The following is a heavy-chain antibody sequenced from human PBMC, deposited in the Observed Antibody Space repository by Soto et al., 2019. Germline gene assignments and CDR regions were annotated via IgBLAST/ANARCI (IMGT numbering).Heavy chain of an antibody. D-gene: IGHD3-10*01. Sequence: GGSLRLSCAASGFTFSGSAMHWVRQASGKGLEWVGRIRSKANSYATAYAASVKGRFTISRDDSKNTAYLQMNSLKTEDTAVYYCTSPDELLWFGESQGYWGQGPLVTVYS. J-gene: IGHJ4*02. CDR1: GFTFSGSA. CDR2: IRSKANSYAT. V-gene: IGHV3-73*01. CDR3: TSPDELLWFGESQGY.